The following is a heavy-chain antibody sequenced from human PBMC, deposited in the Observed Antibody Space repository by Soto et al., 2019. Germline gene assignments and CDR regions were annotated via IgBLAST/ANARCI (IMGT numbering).Heavy chain of an antibody. J-gene: IGHJ5*02. Sequence: QVQLQESGPGLVKPSQTLSLTCTVSGGSISSGGYYWSWIRQHPGKGLEWIGYIYYSGSTYYNPSPKSRVNISVDTSKNQFSLKLGSVTGADTAVYYCAREVLYYYDSSGYYGYNWFDPWGQGTLVPVSS. V-gene: IGHV4-31*03. CDR3: AREVLYYYDSSGYYGYNWFDP. D-gene: IGHD3-22*01. CDR2: IYYSGST. CDR1: GGSISSGGYY.